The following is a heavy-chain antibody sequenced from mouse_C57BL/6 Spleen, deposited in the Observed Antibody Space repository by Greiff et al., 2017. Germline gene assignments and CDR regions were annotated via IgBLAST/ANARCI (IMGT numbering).Heavy chain of an antibody. J-gene: IGHJ4*01. CDR3: ARLDYSMDY. Sequence: EVKLQQSGPELVKPGASVKISCKASGYTFTDYYMNWVKQSHGKSLEWIGDINPNNGGTSYNQKFKGKATLTVDKSSSTAYMELRSLTSEDSAVYYCARLDYSMDYWGQGTSVTVSS. D-gene: IGHD3-3*01. CDR1: GYTFTDYY. CDR2: INPNNGGT. V-gene: IGHV1-26*01.